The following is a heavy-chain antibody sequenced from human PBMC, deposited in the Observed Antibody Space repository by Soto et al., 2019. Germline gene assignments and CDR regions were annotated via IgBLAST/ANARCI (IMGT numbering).Heavy chain of an antibody. CDR2: IYYIGST. CDR1: DDSISNYY. J-gene: IGHJ5*02. CDR3: ARLGVMVRGISNWFDP. D-gene: IGHD3-10*01. V-gene: IGHV4-59*01. Sequence: QVQLQESGPGLVKPSETLSLTCTVSDDSISNYYWSWIRQPPGKGLEWIGSIYYIGSTNYNPSLKSRVTISVDTSQNEFSLELTSVTAADTAVYYCARLGVMVRGISNWFDPWGQGTLVTVSS.